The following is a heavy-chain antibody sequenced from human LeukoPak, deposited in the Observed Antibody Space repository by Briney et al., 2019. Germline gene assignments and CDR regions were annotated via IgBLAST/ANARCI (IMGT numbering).Heavy chain of an antibody. J-gene: IGHJ4*02. D-gene: IGHD5-24*01. CDR2: INWNGGST. CDR1: GFTFDDYG. Sequence: GGSLRLSCAASGFTFDDYGMSWVCQAPGKGLEWVSGINWNGGSTGYADSVKGRFTISRDNAKNSLYLQMNSLRAEDTALYYCAREGDGYFGRRFDYWGQGTLVTVSS. V-gene: IGHV3-20*04. CDR3: AREGDGYFGRRFDY.